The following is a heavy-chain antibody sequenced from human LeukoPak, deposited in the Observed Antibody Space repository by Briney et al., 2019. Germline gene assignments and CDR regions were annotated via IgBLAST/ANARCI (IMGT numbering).Heavy chain of an antibody. Sequence: PSETLSLTCNVSGGSIRSGIYLCGWVRQPPGEGLGWIGNIYYSGNPYSTPSLKSRATMSVDPSKTKSSLKLSSVTAADTAGYSCARLDHHTSAYYYTYHNYTLAVCSPATTVAASS. V-gene: IGHV4-39*01. D-gene: IGHD3-22*01. CDR1: GGSIRSGIYL. CDR3: ARLDHHTSAYYYTYHNYTLAV. J-gene: IGHJ6*02. CDR2: IYYSGNP.